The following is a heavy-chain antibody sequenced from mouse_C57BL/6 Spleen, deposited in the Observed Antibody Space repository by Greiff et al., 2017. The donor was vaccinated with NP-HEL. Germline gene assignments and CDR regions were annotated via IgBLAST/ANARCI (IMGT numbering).Heavy chain of an antibody. D-gene: IGHD1-1*01. CDR2: ISSGGSYT. J-gene: IGHJ3*01. Sequence: EVQRVESGGDLVKPGGSLKLSCAASGFTFSSYGMSWVRQTPDKRLEWVATISSGGSYTYYPDSVKGRFTISRDNAKNTLYLQMSSLKSEDTAMYYCASPIYYDGSSYVSERFAYLGQATLVTVSA. V-gene: IGHV5-6*01. CDR1: GFTFSSYG. CDR3: ASPIYYDGSSYVSERFAY.